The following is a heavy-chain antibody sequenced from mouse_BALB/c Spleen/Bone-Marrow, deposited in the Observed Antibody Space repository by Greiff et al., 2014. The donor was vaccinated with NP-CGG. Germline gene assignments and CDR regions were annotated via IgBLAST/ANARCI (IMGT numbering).Heavy chain of an antibody. V-gene: IGHV3-5*02. Sequence: ESGPGLVKPSQRVSLTCTVTGISITTGNYRWSWIRQFPGNKLEWIGYIYYSGTITYNPSLTSRTTIARDTSKNQFFLEMNSLTAEDTATYYCARSYYRYAMDYWGQGTSVTVSS. D-gene: IGHD2-14*01. CDR1: GISITTGNYR. J-gene: IGHJ4*01. CDR2: IYYSGTI. CDR3: ARSYYRYAMDY.